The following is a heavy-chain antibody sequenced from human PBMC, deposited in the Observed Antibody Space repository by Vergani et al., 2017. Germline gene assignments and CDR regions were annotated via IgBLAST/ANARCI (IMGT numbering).Heavy chain of an antibody. D-gene: IGHD2-15*01. CDR2: ISWNSGGI. V-gene: IGHV3-9*01. CDR3: ARDCSGGSCYSPSYGMDV. Sequence: EVQLVESGGGLVQPGRSLRLSCAASGFTFDDYAMHWVRQAPGKGLEWVSGISWNSGGIGYADSVKGRFTISRDNAKNSLYLQMNSLRAEDTALYYCARDCSGGSCYSPSYGMDVWGQGTTVTVSS. J-gene: IGHJ6*02. CDR1: GFTFDDYA.